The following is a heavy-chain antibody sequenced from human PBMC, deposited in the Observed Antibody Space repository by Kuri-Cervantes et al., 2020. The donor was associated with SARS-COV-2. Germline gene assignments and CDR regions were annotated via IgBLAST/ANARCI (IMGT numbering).Heavy chain of an antibody. J-gene: IGHJ6*03. CDR2: MNPNSGNT. D-gene: IGHD5-18*01. CDR3: AREAAMATGDDYYYMDV. Sequence: ASVKVSCKASGYTFTSYDINWVRQATGQGLEWMGWMNPNSGNTGYAQKFQGRVTITRDTSISTAYMELSRLRSDDTAVYYCAREAAMATGDDYYYMDVWGKGTTVTVSS. CDR1: GYTFTSYD. V-gene: IGHV1-8*03.